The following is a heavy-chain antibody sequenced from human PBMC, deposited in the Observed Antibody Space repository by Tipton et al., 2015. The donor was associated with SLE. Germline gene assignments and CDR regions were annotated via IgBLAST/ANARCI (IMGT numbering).Heavy chain of an antibody. CDR3: TSFGSGWYLDY. V-gene: IGHV4-34*03. D-gene: IGHD6-19*01. CDR1: GGSFRGYY. CDR2: INPTGST. Sequence: TLSLTCAVYGGSFRGYYWTWIRQPPGKGLEWIGEINPTGSTNNNPSLKSRVTISVDTSKNQFSLKLSSVTAADTDVYYCTSFGSGWYLDYWGHGNLVTVSS. J-gene: IGHJ4*01.